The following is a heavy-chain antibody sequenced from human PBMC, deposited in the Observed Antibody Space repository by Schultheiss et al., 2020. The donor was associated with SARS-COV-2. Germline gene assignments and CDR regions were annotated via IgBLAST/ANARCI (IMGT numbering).Heavy chain of an antibody. Sequence: SETLSLTCAVYGGSFSGYYWSWIRQPPGKGLEWIGEINHSGSTNYNPSLKSRVTISVDTSKNQFSLKLSSVTAADTAVYYCGYSGYDLWGYYFDYWGQGTLVTVSS. CDR3: GYSGYDLWGYYFDY. CDR2: INHSGST. D-gene: IGHD5-12*01. CDR1: GGSFSGYY. V-gene: IGHV4-34*01. J-gene: IGHJ4*02.